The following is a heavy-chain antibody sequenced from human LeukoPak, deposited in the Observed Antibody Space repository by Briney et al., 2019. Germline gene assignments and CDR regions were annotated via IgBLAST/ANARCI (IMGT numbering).Heavy chain of an antibody. CDR3: AREMGLNIVATFGY. CDR2: IWYDGSNK. Sequence: SGGSLRLSCAASGFTFSSYGMHWVRQAPGKGLEWVALIWYDGSNKYYADSVKGRFTISRDNSKNTLYLKMNSLRAEDTAVYYCAREMGLNIVATFGYWGQGTLVTVSS. D-gene: IGHD5-12*01. V-gene: IGHV3-33*01. CDR1: GFTFSSYG. J-gene: IGHJ4*02.